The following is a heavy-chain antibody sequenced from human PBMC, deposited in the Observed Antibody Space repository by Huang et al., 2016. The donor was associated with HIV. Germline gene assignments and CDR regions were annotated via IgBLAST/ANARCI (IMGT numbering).Heavy chain of an antibody. D-gene: IGHD1-7*01. J-gene: IGHJ4*02. V-gene: IGHV3-30*02. CDR3: AKDSTPWVGVELELRFLGPDS. CDR1: GFTFSSYG. Sequence: QVQLVESGGGVVQPGGSLRLSCAASGFTFSSYGMHWVRQAPGKGLEWVAFIRYDGNNKYYADSVKGRFTVSSDNSKNTLYLQMNSLRTEDTAVYYCAKDSTPWVGVELELRFLGPDSWGQGTLVTVSS. CDR2: IRYDGNNK.